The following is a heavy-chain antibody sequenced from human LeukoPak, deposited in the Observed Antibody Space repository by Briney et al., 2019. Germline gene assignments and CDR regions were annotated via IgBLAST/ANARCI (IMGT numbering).Heavy chain of an antibody. Sequence: GRSLRLSCAASGFTFSRHGMHWVRQAPGKGLEWVAVIGDTGRAKYYADSVEGRFTASRDNFKDTLYLEMNSLRYDDTALYYCAREAAWGNWYFDHWGRGTLVTVSS. CDR3: AREAAWGNWYFDH. D-gene: IGHD3-16*01. CDR2: IGDTGRAK. CDR1: GFTFSRHG. J-gene: IGHJ2*01. V-gene: IGHV3-30*03.